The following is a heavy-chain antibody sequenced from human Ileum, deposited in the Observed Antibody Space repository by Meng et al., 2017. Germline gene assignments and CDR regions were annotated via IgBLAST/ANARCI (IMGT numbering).Heavy chain of an antibody. J-gene: IGHJ4*02. CDR3: VGDPKRGGGDYFDY. D-gene: IGHD3-10*01. Sequence: GESLKISCAASGFTLSSYPMHWIRQAPGKGLEWVAVISYDGGTKLYADSVKGRFTISRDSSENTLYLQRNSLRAEDTAFYYCVGDPKRGGGDYFDYWGQGTLVTVSS. CDR1: GFTLSSYP. V-gene: IGHV3-30*01. CDR2: ISYDGGTK.